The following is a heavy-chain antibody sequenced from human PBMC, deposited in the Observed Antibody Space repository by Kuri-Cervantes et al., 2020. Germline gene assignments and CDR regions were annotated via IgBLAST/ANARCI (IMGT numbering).Heavy chain of an antibody. J-gene: IGHJ4*02. Sequence: GSLRLSYTVSGGSVSSGSYYWSWIRQPPGKGLEWIGYIYTRGSTNYDPSLKSRVTISADTSRNQFSLKLNSVTAADTAVYFCARATRGGTGYYYMFDSWGQGTLVTVSS. CDR3: ARATRGGTGYYYMFDS. CDR1: GGSVSSGSYY. D-gene: IGHD3-22*01. V-gene: IGHV4-61*01. CDR2: IYTRGST.